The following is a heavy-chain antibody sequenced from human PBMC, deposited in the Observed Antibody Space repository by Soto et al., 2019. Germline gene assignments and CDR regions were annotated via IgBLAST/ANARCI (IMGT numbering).Heavy chain of an antibody. V-gene: IGHV4-34*01. CDR1: GGSFSGHS. J-gene: IGHJ4*02. CDR2: INHSGRV. Sequence: SETLSLTCAVYGGSFSGHSWTWIRQSPGKGLEWIGDINHSGRVNYSPSLKSRVTISLDTSKNQFSLTLSAVTAADTAMYYCSTRAYDTNGYYSRRYFDYWGQGTLVTVSS. D-gene: IGHD3-22*01. CDR3: STRAYDTNGYYSRRYFDY.